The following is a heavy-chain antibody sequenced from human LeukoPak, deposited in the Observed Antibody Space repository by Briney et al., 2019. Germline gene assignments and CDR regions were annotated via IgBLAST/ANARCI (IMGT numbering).Heavy chain of an antibody. D-gene: IGHD2-21*02. J-gene: IGHJ2*01. CDR2: VNHRGGL. V-gene: IGHV4-34*01. CDR3: AGGVVVTAMEYWYFDL. CDR1: GGSLSRYY. Sequence: SETLSLTCAVYGGSLSRYYWAWMRQPPGKGLEWIGEVNHRGGLNYNPYLKSRVTISVETSKNPLSLKLNSVTAADTATYFCAGGVVVTAMEYWYFDLWGRGTLVTVSS.